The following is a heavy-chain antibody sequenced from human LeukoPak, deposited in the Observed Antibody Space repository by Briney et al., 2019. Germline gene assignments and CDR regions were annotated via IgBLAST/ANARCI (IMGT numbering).Heavy chain of an antibody. J-gene: IGHJ4*02. CDR3: ARDSNYYGSGSSYNSDY. Sequence: ASVKVSCKASVYTFTGYYIHWVRQAPGQGLEWMGWINLHSGGTSYAQNFQGRVTMTRDTSISTAYMDLSRLRSDDTAFYYCARDSNYYGSGSSYNSDYWGQGTLVTVSS. CDR1: VYTFTGYY. CDR2: INLHSGGT. D-gene: IGHD3-10*01. V-gene: IGHV1-2*02.